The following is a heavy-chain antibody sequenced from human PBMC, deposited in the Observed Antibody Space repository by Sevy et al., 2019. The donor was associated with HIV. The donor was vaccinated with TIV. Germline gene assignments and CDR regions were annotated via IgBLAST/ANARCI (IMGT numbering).Heavy chain of an antibody. D-gene: IGHD6-13*01. CDR3: ARVGGYSSSWGAFDI. CDR1: GFTFSSYS. CDR2: ISSSSSYI. V-gene: IGHV3-21*01. Sequence: GGSLRLSCAASGFTFSSYSMNWVRQAPGKGLEWVSSISSSSSYIYYADSVKGRFTISRDNAKNSLYLQMNSLRAEDTAVYYCARVGGYSSSWGAFDIWGQRTMVTVSS. J-gene: IGHJ3*02.